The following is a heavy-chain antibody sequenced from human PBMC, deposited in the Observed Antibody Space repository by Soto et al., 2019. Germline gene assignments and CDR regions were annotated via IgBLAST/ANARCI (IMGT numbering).Heavy chain of an antibody. V-gene: IGHV3-74*01. CDR1: GFTFSSYW. CDR2: INSDGSST. Sequence: EVQLVESGGGLVQPGGSLRLSCAASGFTFSSYWMHWVRQAPGKGLVWVSRINSDGSSTSYADSVKGRFTISRDNAKNTLYLKMNSLRAEETAVYYCAAPPQLQEDYYYGMDVWGQGTTVTVSS. CDR3: AAPPQLQEDYYYGMDV. D-gene: IGHD2-2*01. J-gene: IGHJ6*02.